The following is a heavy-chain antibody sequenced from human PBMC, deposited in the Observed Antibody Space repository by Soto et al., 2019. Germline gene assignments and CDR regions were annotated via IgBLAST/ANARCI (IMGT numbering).Heavy chain of an antibody. Sequence: KPSETLSLTCTVSGGSISSGGYYWSWIRQHPGKGLEWIGYIYYSGSTYYNPSLKSRVTISVDTSKNQFSLKLSSVTAADTAVYYCARERGRVATHYYYGMDVWGQGTTVTVSS. D-gene: IGHD2-15*01. CDR2: IYYSGST. J-gene: IGHJ6*02. CDR3: ARERGRVATHYYYGMDV. V-gene: IGHV4-31*03. CDR1: GGSISSGGYY.